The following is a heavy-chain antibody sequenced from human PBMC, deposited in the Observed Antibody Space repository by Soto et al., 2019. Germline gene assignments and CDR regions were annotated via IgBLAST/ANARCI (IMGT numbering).Heavy chain of an antibody. Sequence: QVQLVESGGGVVQPGRSLRLSCAASGFTFSSYAMHWVRQAPGKGLEWVAVISYDGSNKYYADSVKGRFTISRDNSKNTLYLQMNSLRAEDTAVYYCARAQTTVTTSYYFDYWGQGTLVTXSS. D-gene: IGHD4-17*01. CDR1: GFTFSSYA. J-gene: IGHJ4*02. V-gene: IGHV3-30-3*01. CDR3: ARAQTTVTTSYYFDY. CDR2: ISYDGSNK.